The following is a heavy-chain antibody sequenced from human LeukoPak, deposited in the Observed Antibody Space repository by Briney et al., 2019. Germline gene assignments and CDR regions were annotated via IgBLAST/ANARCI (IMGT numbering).Heavy chain of an antibody. CDR3: AKEYQLLFWFDR. J-gene: IGHJ5*02. V-gene: IGHV3-30*04. Sequence: GGSLRLSCAASGFMFSRYGMHSVRQAPGKGLEWLALMSYDGKNKYYADSVKGRFNMSRDNSEKTLYLQMKSLRAEDTAVYYCAKEYQLLFWFDRWGQGSLVTVSS. CDR1: GFMFSRYG. D-gene: IGHD2-2*01. CDR2: MSYDGKNK.